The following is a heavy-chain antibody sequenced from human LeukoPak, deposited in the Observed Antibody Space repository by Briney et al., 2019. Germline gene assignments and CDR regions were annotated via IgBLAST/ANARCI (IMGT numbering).Heavy chain of an antibody. D-gene: IGHD5-12*01. Sequence: GGSLRLSCAASGFTFSSYWMSWVRQAPGKGLEWVANIKHDGSEKYYVDSVKGRFTISRDNAKNSLYLQMNSLRAEDTAVYYCARDRRGYSGYDAGGYWGQGTLVTASS. CDR1: GFTFSSYW. CDR2: IKHDGSEK. CDR3: ARDRRGYSGYDAGGY. V-gene: IGHV3-7*01. J-gene: IGHJ4*02.